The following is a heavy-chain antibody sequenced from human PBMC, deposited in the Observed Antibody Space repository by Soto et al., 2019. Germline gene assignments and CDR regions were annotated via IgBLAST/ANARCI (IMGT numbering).Heavy chain of an antibody. CDR3: SKTDKFISDSSGWAYRFDY. J-gene: IGHJ4*02. CDR2: IRFSVSDT. D-gene: IGHD6-19*01. Sequence: EVQLLESGGGLVQPGGSLRLSCAASGFTFSNYVMTWLRQAPGKGLEWVSSIRFSVSDTFYADSVKGRFTVSRDNSENTLFLQMNSLRAEDTAVYYWSKTDKFISDSSGWAYRFDYWGQGNLVTVSS. CDR1: GFTFSNYV. V-gene: IGHV3-23*01.